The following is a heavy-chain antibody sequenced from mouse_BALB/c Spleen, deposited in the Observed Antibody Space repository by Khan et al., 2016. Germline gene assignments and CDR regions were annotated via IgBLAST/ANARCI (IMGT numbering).Heavy chain of an antibody. D-gene: IGHD4-1*01. CDR3: AREDWDGYAMDY. V-gene: IGHV9-3-1*01. CDR2: INTYTGQP. J-gene: IGHJ4*01. Sequence: LVESGPELKKPGETVKISCKASGYPFTNYGMNWVKQAPGKGLKWMGWINTYTGQPTYDDDFKGRFAFSLETSATTAYLQINNLKNEDTATYFCAREDWDGYAMDYWGQGTSVTVSS. CDR1: GYPFTNYG.